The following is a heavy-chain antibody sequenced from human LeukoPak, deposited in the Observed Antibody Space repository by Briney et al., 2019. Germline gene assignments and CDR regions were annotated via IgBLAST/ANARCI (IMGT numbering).Heavy chain of an antibody. J-gene: IGHJ4*02. V-gene: IGHV4-39*01. CDR2: IYYSGNT. CDR1: GGSVTTSSYF. D-gene: IGHD2-2*03. Sequence: SETLSLTCTVSGGSVTTSSYFWAWIRQAPGRGLQWIASIYYSGNTYYNPSLKSRVTISEDTSENQFSLNLISVTAADTAVYYCARQGDGYCTSTNCLFSFDNWGQGALVTVSS. CDR3: ARQGDGYCTSTNCLFSFDN.